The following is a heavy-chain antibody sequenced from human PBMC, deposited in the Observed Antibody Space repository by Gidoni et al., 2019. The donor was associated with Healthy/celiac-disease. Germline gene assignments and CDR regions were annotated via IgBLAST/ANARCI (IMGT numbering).Heavy chain of an antibody. CDR2: ISSSSSTI. Sequence: EVQLVESGGGLVQPGGSLRLSCAASGSTSSSYSMNWVRQAPGKGLGWVSYISSSSSTIYYADSVKGRFTISRDNAKNSLYLQMNSLRDEDTAVYYCARGPYCGGDCYSRPFHNDAFDIWGQGTMVTVSS. V-gene: IGHV3-48*02. CDR3: ARGPYCGGDCYSRPFHNDAFDI. J-gene: IGHJ3*02. CDR1: GSTSSSYS. D-gene: IGHD2-21*02.